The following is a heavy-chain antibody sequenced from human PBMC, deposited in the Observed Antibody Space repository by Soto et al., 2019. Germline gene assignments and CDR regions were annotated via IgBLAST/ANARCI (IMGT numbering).Heavy chain of an antibody. CDR3: ARSCVVEYFYYYGMGV. CDR1: GGTFSSYA. D-gene: IGHD2-15*01. J-gene: IGHJ6*02. Sequence: QVQLVQSGAEVKKPGSSVKVSCKASGGTFSSYAISWVRQAPGQGLEWMGGIIPIFGTANYAQKFQGRVTITADKSKSTAYMALSSLRSENTAVYYFARSCVVEYFYYYGMGVWGQGTTVTVYS. CDR2: IIPIFGTA. V-gene: IGHV1-69*06.